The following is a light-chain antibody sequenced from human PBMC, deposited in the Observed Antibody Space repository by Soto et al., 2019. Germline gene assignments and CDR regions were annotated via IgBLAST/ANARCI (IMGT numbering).Light chain of an antibody. Sequence: EIVLTQSPATLSLPPGERATLSCRASQSVRTYFAWYQQKPGQTPRLLIYDASTTAAGIPARFGGTGSGTDFTLTISCLEPEEFAVYYCQQRNTSPGRVGQGTKVEIK. CDR1: QSVRTY. CDR2: DAS. V-gene: IGKV3-11*01. CDR3: QQRNTSPGR. J-gene: IGKJ1*01.